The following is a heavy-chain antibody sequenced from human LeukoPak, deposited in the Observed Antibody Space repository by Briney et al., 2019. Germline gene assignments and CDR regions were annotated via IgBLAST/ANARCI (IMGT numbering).Heavy chain of an antibody. V-gene: IGHV3-7*01. D-gene: IGHD1-26*01. J-gene: IGHJ5*02. CDR1: GFTLSHYW. Sequence: GGSLRLSCSASGFTLSHYWMTWVRQAPGKGLEWVASIKEDGSETSYVDSVKGRFTISRDNAKNSVYLQMNSLGGEDTAVYYCVRGGSYTFDPCGQGILVTVSS. CDR3: VRGGSYTFDP. CDR2: IKEDGSET.